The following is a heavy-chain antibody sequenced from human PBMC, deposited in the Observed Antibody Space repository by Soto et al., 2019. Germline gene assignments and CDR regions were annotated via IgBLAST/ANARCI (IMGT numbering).Heavy chain of an antibody. Sequence: SETLSLTCRVSGGSISGSYWSWIRQFPGKGLEWLGYVYYTGSTNYSPSLRSRVSISVDTSKNEFSLRLSSVTAADTAVYFCARSVAVPGAHIDYWGQGTQVTVSS. CDR1: GGSISGSY. CDR3: ARSVAVPGAHIDY. D-gene: IGHD6-19*01. V-gene: IGHV4-59*01. CDR2: VYYTGST. J-gene: IGHJ4*02.